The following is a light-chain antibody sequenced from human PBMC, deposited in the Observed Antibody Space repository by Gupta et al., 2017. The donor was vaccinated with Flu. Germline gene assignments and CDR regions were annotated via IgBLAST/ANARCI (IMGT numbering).Light chain of an antibody. CDR1: QSISDH. J-gene: IGKJ3*01. Sequence: EIVLTQSPATLSLSPGERATLSCRASQSISDHLAWYQQRPGQAPRLLIYDASKRATGIPARFSGSGSGTEFTLTISSLEPEDFAVYYCQHRSNWPVTFGHGTKVDIK. CDR3: QHRSNWPVT. V-gene: IGKV3-11*01. CDR2: DAS.